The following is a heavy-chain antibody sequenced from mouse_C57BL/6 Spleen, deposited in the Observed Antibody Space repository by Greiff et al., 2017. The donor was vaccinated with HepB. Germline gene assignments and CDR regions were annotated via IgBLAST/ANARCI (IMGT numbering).Heavy chain of an antibody. D-gene: IGHD2-4*01. CDR1: GYTFTSYW. CDR2: IDPSDSYT. CDR3: ERGYDYDGGRVAD. V-gene: IGHV1-59*01. Sequence: VQLQQPGAELVRPGTSVKLSCKASGYTFTSYWMHWVKQRPGQGLEWIGVIDPSDSYTNYNQKFKGKATLTVDTSSSTAYMQLSSLTSEDAAVYHCERGYDYDGGRVADWGQGTLVTVSA. J-gene: IGHJ3*01.